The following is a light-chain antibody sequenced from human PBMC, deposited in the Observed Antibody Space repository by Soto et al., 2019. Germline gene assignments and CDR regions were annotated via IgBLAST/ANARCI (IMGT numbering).Light chain of an antibody. CDR2: GAS. CDR3: QQYAARPPWT. V-gene: IGKV3-15*01. J-gene: IGKJ1*01. CDR1: HHVATN. Sequence: EIVMTQSPVTLSVSPGERATLSCRASHHVATNLAWYQQKPGQPPRLLIYGASTRATGVSASFSGSGSGTAFTLTISLLQSDAFVVYYCQQYAARPPWTFGQGTRV.